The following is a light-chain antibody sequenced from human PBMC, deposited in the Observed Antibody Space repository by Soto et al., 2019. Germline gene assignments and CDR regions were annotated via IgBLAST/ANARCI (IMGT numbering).Light chain of an antibody. CDR2: AAS. J-gene: IGKJ4*01. Sequence: DIQMTQSPSSLSASVGDRVTITCRASQGISDYLAWFQQKPGKATKSLIYAASRLQSVVPSRFSGSGSGTDFTLTISSLQPEDSAIYYCQEYIGFPSFGGGTRVEIK. CDR1: QGISDY. CDR3: QEYIGFPS. V-gene: IGKV1-16*01.